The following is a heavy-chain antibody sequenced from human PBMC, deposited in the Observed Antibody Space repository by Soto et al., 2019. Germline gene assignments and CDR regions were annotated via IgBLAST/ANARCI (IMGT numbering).Heavy chain of an antibody. CDR1: GSTFTSYG. J-gene: IGHJ4*02. CDR3: ARVIAPPKKVTNCGGDCYSYYFDY. CDR2: ISAYNGNT. V-gene: IGHV1-18*04. Sequence: XSVKGSCVASGSTFTSYGISWVRQAPRQGLEWMGWISAYNGNTNYSQKLQGRVTMTTDTSTSTAYMALRSLRSDDTAVYYCARVIAPPKKVTNCGGDCYSYYFDYWGQGTLVTVSS. D-gene: IGHD2-21*02.